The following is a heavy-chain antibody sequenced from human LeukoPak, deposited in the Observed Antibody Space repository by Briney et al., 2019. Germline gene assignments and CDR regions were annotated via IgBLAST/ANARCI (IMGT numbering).Heavy chain of an antibody. D-gene: IGHD2-15*01. CDR3: AKDRVGILGYCSGGSCSFYGMDV. V-gene: IGHV3-23*01. Sequence: PGGSLRLSCAASGFSFPSYAMSWVRQAPRRGLEWVSLITAGGVITHYTDSVKGRFTISRDNSKNTLYLQMNSLRAEDTAVYYCAKDRVGILGYCSGGSCSFYGMDVWGQGTTVTVSS. J-gene: IGHJ6*02. CDR2: ITAGGVIT. CDR1: GFSFPSYA.